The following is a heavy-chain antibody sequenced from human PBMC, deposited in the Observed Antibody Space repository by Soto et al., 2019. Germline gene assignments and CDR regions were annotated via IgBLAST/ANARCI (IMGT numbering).Heavy chain of an antibody. J-gene: IGHJ4*02. CDR1: GGSISSGGYY. D-gene: IGHD4-17*01. Sequence: SETLSLTCTVSGGSISSGGYYWSCIRQHPGKGLEWIGYIYYSGSTYYNPSLKSRVTISVDTSKNQFSLKLSSVTAADTAVYYLARGITTVTTFDLWGQGTLLTVYS. CDR3: ARGITTVTTFDL. V-gene: IGHV4-31*03. CDR2: IYYSGST.